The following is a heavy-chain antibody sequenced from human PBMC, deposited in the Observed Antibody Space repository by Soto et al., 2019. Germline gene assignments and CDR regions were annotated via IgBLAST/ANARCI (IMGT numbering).Heavy chain of an antibody. CDR2: ISGSACST. Sequence: GGSLRLSCAASGVTFSSYAMSWVRQAPGKGMEWVSAISGSACSTYYADSVKGRFTISRDNSKNTLYLQMNSLRAEDTAVYYCAKDREGDFDYWGQGTLVTVSS. V-gene: IGHV3-23*01. CDR1: GVTFSSYA. CDR3: AKDREGDFDY. J-gene: IGHJ4*02. D-gene: IGHD1-26*01.